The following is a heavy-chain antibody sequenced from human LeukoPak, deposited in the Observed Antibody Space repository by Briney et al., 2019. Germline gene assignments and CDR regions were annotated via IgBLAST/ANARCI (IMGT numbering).Heavy chain of an antibody. V-gene: IGHV1-46*01. D-gene: IGHD1-26*01. J-gene: IGHJ4*02. CDR2: INPNSGGT. CDR1: GYTFTSYY. CDR3: IVGATTMGFRGAFDY. Sequence: ASVKVSCKASGYTFTSYYMHWVRQAPGQGLEWMGIINPNSGGTNYAQKLQGRVTMTTDTSTSTAYMELRSLRSDDTAVYYCIVGATTMGFRGAFDYWGQGTLVTVSS.